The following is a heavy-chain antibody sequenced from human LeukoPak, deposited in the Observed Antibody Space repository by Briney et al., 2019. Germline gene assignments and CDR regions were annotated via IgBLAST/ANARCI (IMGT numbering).Heavy chain of an antibody. J-gene: IGHJ5*02. CDR2: INHSGST. Sequence: PSETLSLTCAVYGGSFSGYYWSWIRQPPGKGLEWIGEINHSGSTNYNPSLKSRVTISVETPKNQFSLKLKSVTAADTAVYYCARGGYYGSGNDFRFDPWGQGTLVTVSS. V-gene: IGHV4-34*01. CDR3: ARGGYYGSGNDFRFDP. CDR1: GGSFSGYY. D-gene: IGHD3-10*01.